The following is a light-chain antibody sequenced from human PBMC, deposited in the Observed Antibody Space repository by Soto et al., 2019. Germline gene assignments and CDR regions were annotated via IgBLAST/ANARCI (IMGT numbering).Light chain of an antibody. V-gene: IGLV2-14*01. CDR1: SSDVGGYTY. J-gene: IGLJ1*01. CDR2: DVS. CDR3: SSYTTSSTYG. Sequence: QSVLTRPASVSGSPGQSITISCTGTSSDVGGYTYVSWYQQHPGKAPKLMICDVSDRPSGISNRFSGSKSGNTASLTISELQAEDEADYYCSSYTTSSTYGFGTGTKVTV.